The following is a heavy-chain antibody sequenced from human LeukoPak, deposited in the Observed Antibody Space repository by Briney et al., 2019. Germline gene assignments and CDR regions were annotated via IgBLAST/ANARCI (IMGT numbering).Heavy chain of an antibody. CDR3: ARDQYYDSSGYFDY. CDR1: GFTFTSYA. D-gene: IGHD3-22*01. Sequence: TGGSLRLSCAASGFTFTSYAMNWVRQAPGKGLEWVAVIWYDGSNKYYADSVKGRFTISRDNSKNTLYLQMNSLRAEDTAVYYCARDQYYDSSGYFDYWGQGTLVTVSS. J-gene: IGHJ4*02. CDR2: IWYDGSNK. V-gene: IGHV3-33*08.